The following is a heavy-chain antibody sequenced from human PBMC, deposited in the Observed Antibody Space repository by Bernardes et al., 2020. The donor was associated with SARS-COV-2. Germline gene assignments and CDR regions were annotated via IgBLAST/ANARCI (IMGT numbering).Heavy chain of an antibody. J-gene: IGHJ6*02. V-gene: IGHV4-59*08. CDR2: IYYSGST. D-gene: IGHD3-3*01. CDR1: GGSTSYYY. CDR3: ARYRTTNYDFWSGYSGFPGGLVYYYGMDV. Sequence: SETLSLTCTVSGGSTSYYYWSWIRQPPGKGLEWIGYIYYSGSTDYNPSPKGRVAISVDTSKNQFSLKLRSVTAADTAVYYCARYRTTNYDFWSGYSGFPGGLVYYYGMDVWGQGTTVTVSS.